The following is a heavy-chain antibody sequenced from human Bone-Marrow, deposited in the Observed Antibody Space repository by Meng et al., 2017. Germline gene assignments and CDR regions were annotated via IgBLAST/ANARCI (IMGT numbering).Heavy chain of an antibody. V-gene: IGHV4-39*07. D-gene: IGHD2-2*01. CDR1: GGSISSSSYY. CDR2: IYYSGST. J-gene: IGHJ6*02. Sequence: SETLSLTCTVSGGSISSSSYYWGWIRQPPGKGLEWIGSIYYSGSTYYNPSLKSRVTISVDTSKNQFSLKLSSVTAADTAVYYCAREVLEDIVVVPAANRHQIRSYGMDVWGQGTTVTVSS. CDR3: AREVLEDIVVVPAANRHQIRSYGMDV.